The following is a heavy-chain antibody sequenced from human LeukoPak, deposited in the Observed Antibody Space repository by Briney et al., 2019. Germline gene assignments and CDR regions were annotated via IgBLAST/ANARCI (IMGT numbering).Heavy chain of an antibody. CDR2: IYYSGST. CDR1: GGSISSGGYY. CDR3: ARDLRSSQDAFDI. Sequence: SQTLSLTCTVSGGSISSGGYYWSWIRQHPGKGLEWIGYIYYSGSTYYNPSLKSRVTMSVDTSKNQFSLKLSSVTAADTAVYYCARDLRSSQDAFDIWGQGTMVTVSS. D-gene: IGHD3-10*01. V-gene: IGHV4-31*03. J-gene: IGHJ3*02.